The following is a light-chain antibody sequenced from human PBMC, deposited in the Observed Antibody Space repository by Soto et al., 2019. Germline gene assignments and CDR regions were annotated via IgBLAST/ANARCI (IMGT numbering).Light chain of an antibody. CDR2: GAS. CDR1: QNVRTNN. CDR3: QQYGSSPPIT. Sequence: EIVLTQSPGTLSLSPGERVTLSCRASQNVRTNNLAWYQQKPGQAPRLLIYGASTRASGIPERFSGSGSGTDFTLTISRLEPEDFAVYYCQQYGSSPPITFGQGTRLEIK. J-gene: IGKJ5*01. V-gene: IGKV3-20*01.